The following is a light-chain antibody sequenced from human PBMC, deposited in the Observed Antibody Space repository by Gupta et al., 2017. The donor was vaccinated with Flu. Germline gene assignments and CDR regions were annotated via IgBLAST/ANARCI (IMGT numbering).Light chain of an antibody. CDR2: GAS. J-gene: IGKJ2*02. V-gene: IGKV3-20*01. Sequence: GTLYLSPGERATLSCRASQSVKNNLLTWYQQKSGQAPRLLIYGASIRATGIPDRFSGSGSGTDFTLTIRRLEPEDFAVYYCQEYCISLCTFGEGINVEIK. CDR3: QEYCISLCT. CDR1: QSVKNNL.